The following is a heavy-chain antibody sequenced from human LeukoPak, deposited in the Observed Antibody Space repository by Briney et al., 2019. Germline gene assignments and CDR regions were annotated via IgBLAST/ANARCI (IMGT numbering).Heavy chain of an antibody. J-gene: IGHJ6*03. CDR1: GGSISSYY. D-gene: IGHD3-3*01. CDR2: IHYSGST. Sequence: SETLSLTCTVSGGSISSYYWSWIRQPPGKGLEWIGYIHYSGSTNYNPSLKSRVTISVDTSKNQFSLKLSSVTAADTAVYYCARGLVRFLEWLPSPSYYMDVWGKGTTVTVSS. V-gene: IGHV4-59*12. CDR3: ARGLVRFLEWLPSPSYYMDV.